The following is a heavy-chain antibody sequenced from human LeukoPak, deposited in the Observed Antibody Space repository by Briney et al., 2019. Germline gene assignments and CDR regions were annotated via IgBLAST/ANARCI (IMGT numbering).Heavy chain of an antibody. CDR1: GFTFSDYY. J-gene: IGHJ4*02. CDR3: ARDRSITIFGVMVDY. V-gene: IGHV3-11*06. D-gene: IGHD3-3*01. CDR2: ISSSSSYI. Sequence: PGGSLRLSCAASGFTFSDYYMGWIRQAPGKGLEWVSSISSSSSYIYYADSVKGRFTISRDNAKNSLYLQMNSLRAEDTAVYYCARDRSITIFGVMVDYWGQGTLVTVSS.